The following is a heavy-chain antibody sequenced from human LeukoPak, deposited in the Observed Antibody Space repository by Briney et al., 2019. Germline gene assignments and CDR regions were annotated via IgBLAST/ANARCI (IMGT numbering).Heavy chain of an antibody. V-gene: IGHV1-2*02. J-gene: IGHJ4*02. Sequence: GASVKVSCKASGYTFIGYYMHWVRQAPGQGLEWMGWINPNSGGTNYAQKFQGRVTMTRDTSISTAYMELSRLRSDDTAVYYCARDSAAADPYYFDYWGQGTLVTVSS. CDR1: GYTFIGYY. CDR3: ARDSAAADPYYFDY. D-gene: IGHD6-13*01. CDR2: INPNSGGT.